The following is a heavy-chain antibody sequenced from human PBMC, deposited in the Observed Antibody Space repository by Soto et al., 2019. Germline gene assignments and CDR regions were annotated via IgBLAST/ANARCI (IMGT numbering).Heavy chain of an antibody. CDR2: IGTGGDT. CDR1: GFTFSNYA. V-gene: IGHV3-23*01. CDR3: AKNYYFDN. J-gene: IGHJ4*02. Sequence: EVQLLESGGGLVQPGGSLRLSCAASGFTFSNYAMNWGRQAPGKGLEWVSSIGTGGDTNYADSVKGRFTISRDNSGDTLYLQMNSLRAEDTALYYCAKNYYFDNWGQGTLVTVSS.